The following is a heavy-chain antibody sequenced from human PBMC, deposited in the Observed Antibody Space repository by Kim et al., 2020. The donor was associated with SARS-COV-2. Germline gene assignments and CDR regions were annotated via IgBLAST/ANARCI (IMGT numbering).Heavy chain of an antibody. CDR2: INGGGTST. CDR3: AGHGSSSY. D-gene: IGHD2-15*01. Sequence: GGSLRLSCAASGFTFSGNAMSWFRQAPGKGLEWVSDINGGGTSTYYADSVKGRFTVSRDNSKNMLYLQMNSLRGDDTAVYFCAGHGSSSYGGQGTLVTVS. V-gene: IGHV3-23*01. CDR1: GFTFSGNA. J-gene: IGHJ4*02.